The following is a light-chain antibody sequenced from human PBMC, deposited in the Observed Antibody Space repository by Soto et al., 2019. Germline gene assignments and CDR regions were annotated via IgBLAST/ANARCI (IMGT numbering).Light chain of an antibody. CDR3: QQSYSNPRT. V-gene: IGKV1-39*01. J-gene: IGKJ1*01. CDR2: AAT. CDR1: QSISSY. Sequence: DIQMTQSPSALSASVGDRVTITCRASQSISSYLNWYQHKPGKAPNLLIYAATTLQSGVPSRFSGSGSGTDFTLTISSLQPEDFATYYCQQSYSNPRTIGQGTKV.